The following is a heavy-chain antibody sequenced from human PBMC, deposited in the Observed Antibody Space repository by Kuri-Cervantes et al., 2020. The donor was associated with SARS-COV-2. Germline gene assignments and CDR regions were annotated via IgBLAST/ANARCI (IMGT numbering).Heavy chain of an antibody. J-gene: IGHJ5*02. Sequence: GESLKISCADSGFTFSKYPMTWVRQPPGKGLEWVSTISGGGSKIFYADSVKGRFIISRDNSKNTLYLQMNSLRADDTALYYCAKDSGVPTAIDWFDPWGQGTLVTVSS. CDR3: AKDSGVPTAIDWFDP. V-gene: IGHV3-23*01. D-gene: IGHD1-1*01. CDR1: GFTFSKYP. CDR2: ISGGGSKI.